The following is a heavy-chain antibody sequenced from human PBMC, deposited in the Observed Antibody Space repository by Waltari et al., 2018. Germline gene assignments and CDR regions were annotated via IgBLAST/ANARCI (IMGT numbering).Heavy chain of an antibody. Sequence: EVQLVESGGGLVKPGGSLRLSCAASGFTFSTAWMSWVRQAPGKGLEWVGRIKSKTDGGTTDYAAPVKGRFTISRDDSKNTLYLQMNSLKTEDTAVYYCTYGDYYYYYGMDVWGQGTTVTVSS. CDR3: TYGDYYYYYGMDV. J-gene: IGHJ6*02. D-gene: IGHD4-17*01. CDR1: GFTFSTAW. V-gene: IGHV3-15*01. CDR2: IKSKTDGGTT.